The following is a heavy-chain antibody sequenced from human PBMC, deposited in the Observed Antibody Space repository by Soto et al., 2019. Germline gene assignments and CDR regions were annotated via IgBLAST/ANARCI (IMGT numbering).Heavy chain of an antibody. V-gene: IGHV4-30-2*01. CDR3: ARIHWAQSSLDY. CDR1: GGSIDSGAFS. J-gene: IGHJ4*02. D-gene: IGHD6-19*01. CDR2: VTHSGTA. Sequence: SATLSLTCAVSGGSIDSGAFSLSWIRQPPGKGLEWIGYVTHSGTAYSIPSLNGRLTLSVDSSQTQFSLKLTSVTAADSAFYYCARIHWAQSSLDYWGRGILVTVSS.